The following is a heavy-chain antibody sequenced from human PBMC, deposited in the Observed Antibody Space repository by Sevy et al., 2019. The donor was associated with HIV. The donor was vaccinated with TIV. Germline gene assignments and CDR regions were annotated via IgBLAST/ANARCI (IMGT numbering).Heavy chain of an antibody. CDR1: GYTFTGYY. D-gene: IGHD3-3*01. J-gene: IGHJ4*02. CDR2: INPNSGGT. V-gene: IGHV1-2*02. Sequence: ASVKVSCKASGYTFTGYYMHWVRQAPGQGLEWMGWINPNSGGTNYAQKLQGRVTMTRDTSIGTAYMELSRLGYDEMDVYYCARDRDFGVVNYFDYWGQGTLVTVSS. CDR3: ARDRDFGVVNYFDY.